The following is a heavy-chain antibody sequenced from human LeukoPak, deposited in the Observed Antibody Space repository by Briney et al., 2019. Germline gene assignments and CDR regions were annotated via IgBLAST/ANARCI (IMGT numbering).Heavy chain of an antibody. CDR2: IYPGDSDT. J-gene: IGHJ3*02. D-gene: IGHD2/OR15-2a*01. V-gene: IGHV5-51*01. Sequence: PGESLEISCKGSGYSFTSYWIGWVRQMPGKGLEWVGIIYPGDSDTRYSPSFQGQVTISADKSIITAYLQWSSLRASDTAMYYCARPANRGDAFDIWGQGTMVTVSS. CDR1: GYSFTSYW. CDR3: ARPANRGDAFDI.